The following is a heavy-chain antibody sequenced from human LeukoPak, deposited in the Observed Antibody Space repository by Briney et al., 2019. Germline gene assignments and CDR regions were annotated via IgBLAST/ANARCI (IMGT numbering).Heavy chain of an antibody. CDR3: ARDYGAAAGIDAFDI. D-gene: IGHD6-13*01. V-gene: IGHV4-59*01. J-gene: IGHJ3*02. CDR2: IYYSGST. CDR1: GGSISNYY. Sequence: SETLSLTCTVSGGSISNYYWSWIRQPPGKGLEWIGYIYYSGSTNYNPSLKSRVTISVDTSKNQFSLKLSSVTAADTAVYYCARDYGAAAGIDAFDIWGQGTMVTVSS.